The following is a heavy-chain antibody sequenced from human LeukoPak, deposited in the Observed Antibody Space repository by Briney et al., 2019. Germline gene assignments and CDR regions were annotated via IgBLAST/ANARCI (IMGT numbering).Heavy chain of an antibody. D-gene: IGHD1-26*01. CDR1: GGSISSSSYY. CDR2: IYYSGST. V-gene: IGHV4-39*07. J-gene: IGHJ4*02. Sequence: SETLSLTCTVSGGSISSSSYYWGWIRQPPGKGLEWIGSIYYSGSTYYNPSLKSRVTISVDTSKNQFSLKLSSVTAADTAVYYCAREGELLFDYWGQGTLVTVSS. CDR3: AREGELLFDY.